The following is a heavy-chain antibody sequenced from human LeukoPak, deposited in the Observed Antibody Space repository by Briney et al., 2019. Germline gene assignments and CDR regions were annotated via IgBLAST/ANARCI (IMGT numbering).Heavy chain of an antibody. Sequence: GGSLRLSCAASGFTFSSYAMSWVRQAPGRGLEWVSAISGSGGSTYYADSVKGRFTISRDNSKNTLYLQMNSLRAEDTAVYYCARLSVVIATTDYWGQGTLVTVSS. D-gene: IGHD2-21*01. CDR3: ARLSVVIATTDY. CDR2: ISGSGGST. CDR1: GFTFSSYA. J-gene: IGHJ4*02. V-gene: IGHV3-23*01.